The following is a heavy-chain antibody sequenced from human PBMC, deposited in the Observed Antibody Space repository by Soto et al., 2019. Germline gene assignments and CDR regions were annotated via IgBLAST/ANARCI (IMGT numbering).Heavy chain of an antibody. CDR2: INPNSGGT. Sequence: ASVKVSCKASGYTFTGYYMHWVRQAPGQGLEWMGWINPNSGGTNYAQKFQGWVTMTRDTSISTAYMELSRLRSDDTAVYYCARDVASENYYGSGSTKGFDPWGQGTLVTVSS. CDR3: ARDVASENYYGSGSTKGFDP. CDR1: GYTFTGYY. D-gene: IGHD3-10*01. J-gene: IGHJ5*02. V-gene: IGHV1-2*04.